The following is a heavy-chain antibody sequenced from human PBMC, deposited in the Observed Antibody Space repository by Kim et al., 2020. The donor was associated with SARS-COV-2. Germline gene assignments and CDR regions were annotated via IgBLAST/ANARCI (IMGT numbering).Heavy chain of an antibody. CDR1: GFTFSSYA. V-gene: IGHV3-23*01. D-gene: IGHD6-13*01. Sequence: GGSLRLSCAASGFTFSSYAMSWVRQAPGKGLEWVSAISGSGGSTYYADSVKGRFTISRDNSKNTLYLQMNSLRAEYTAVYYCPPDLIAAAGQFPGWGQGTLVTVSS. CDR3: PPDLIAAAGQFPG. CDR2: ISGSGGST. J-gene: IGHJ4*02.